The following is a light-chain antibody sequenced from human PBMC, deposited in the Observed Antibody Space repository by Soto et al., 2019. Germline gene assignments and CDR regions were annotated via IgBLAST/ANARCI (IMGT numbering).Light chain of an antibody. V-gene: IGLV1-51*01. CDR1: SSNIGNNY. J-gene: IGLJ2*01. CDR2: DND. CDR3: GTWDSSLNSAV. Sequence: QSVLTQPPSVSAAPGQMVTISCSGSSSNIGNNYVSWYQQLPGTAPRLFIYDNDRRPSGIPDRFSGSRSGTSATLAITGLQTGDEADYYCGTWDSSLNSAVFGGGTKLTVL.